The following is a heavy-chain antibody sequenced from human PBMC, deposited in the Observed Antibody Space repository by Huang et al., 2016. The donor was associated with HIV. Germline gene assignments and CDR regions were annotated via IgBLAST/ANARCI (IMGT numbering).Heavy chain of an antibody. CDR2: MNPKSGNV. Sequence: QIQLAQSGAEVKKPGASVKVSCKASGYTFTNYYINWVRQAAGQGLEWIGWMNPKSGNVGYTKKFQGRVAILRNSSINTSYLEVTSLTSEDTAVYYCARGFGINYNHEAFDLWGQGTMVTVSS. CDR3: ARGFGINYNHEAFDL. D-gene: IGHD3-10*01. V-gene: IGHV1-8*01. J-gene: IGHJ3*01. CDR1: GYTFTNYY.